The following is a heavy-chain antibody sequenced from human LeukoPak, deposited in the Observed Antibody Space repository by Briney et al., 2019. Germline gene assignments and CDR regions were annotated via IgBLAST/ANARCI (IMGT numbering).Heavy chain of an antibody. Sequence: GGSLRLSCAASGFTFDDYAMHWVRQAPGKGLEWVSGINWKGGSIGYKDSVKGRFTISRDNAKNSLYLQMNSLRAEDTAVYYCARDPYSGSQNDAFDIWGQVTMVTVSS. V-gene: IGHV3-9*01. D-gene: IGHD1-26*01. CDR2: INWKGGSI. CDR1: GFTFDDYA. J-gene: IGHJ3*02. CDR3: ARDPYSGSQNDAFDI.